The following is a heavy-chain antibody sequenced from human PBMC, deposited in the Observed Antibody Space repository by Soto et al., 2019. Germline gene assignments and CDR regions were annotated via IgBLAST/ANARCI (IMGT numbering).Heavy chain of an antibody. CDR3: ARERITMVRGVMYYYYGMDV. V-gene: IGHV1-69*01. Sequence: QVQLVQSGAEVKKPGSSVKVSCKASGGTFSSYAISWVRQAPGQGLEWMGGIIPIFGTANYAQKFQGRVTITADESTSTPYMELSSLRSEDTAVYYCARERITMVRGVMYYYYGMDVWGQGTTVTVSS. CDR2: IIPIFGTA. J-gene: IGHJ6*02. D-gene: IGHD3-10*01. CDR1: GGTFSSYA.